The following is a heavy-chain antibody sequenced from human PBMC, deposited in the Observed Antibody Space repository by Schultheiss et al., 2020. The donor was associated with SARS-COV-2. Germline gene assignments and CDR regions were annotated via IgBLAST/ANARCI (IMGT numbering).Heavy chain of an antibody. J-gene: IGHJ4*02. D-gene: IGHD6-19*01. CDR1: GDTFSGYA. CDR2: IIPIFGTT. Sequence: SVKVSCKASGDTFSGYAISWVRQAPGQGLEWMGGIIPIFGTTSYAQKFQGTDTITADESTSTAYMELRSLRSDDTAVYYCAKYRGWYARPPLLFDYWGQGTLVTVSS. CDR3: AKYRGWYARPPLLFDY. V-gene: IGHV1-69*13.